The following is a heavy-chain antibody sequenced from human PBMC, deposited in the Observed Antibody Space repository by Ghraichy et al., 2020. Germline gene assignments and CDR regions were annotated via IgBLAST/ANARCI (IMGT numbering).Heavy chain of an antibody. CDR2: IYYSGST. D-gene: IGHD3-22*01. CDR3: ARGMDYDSSGYYGYFDY. CDR1: GGSISSGDYY. J-gene: IGHJ4*02. V-gene: IGHV4-30-4*01. Sequence: SETLSLTCTVSGGSISSGDYYWSWIRQPPGKGLEWIGYIYYSGSTYYNPSLKSRVTISVDTSKNQFSLKLSSVTAADTAVYYCARGMDYDSSGYYGYFDYWGQGTLVTVSS.